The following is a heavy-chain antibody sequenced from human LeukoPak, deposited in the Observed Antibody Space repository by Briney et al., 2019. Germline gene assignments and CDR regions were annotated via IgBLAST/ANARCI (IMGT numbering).Heavy chain of an antibody. CDR3: VRAGERGCSDSRCLPNWFDP. J-gene: IGHJ5*02. D-gene: IGHD5-12*01. V-gene: IGHV3-74*01. CDR2: INSDGSSI. CDR1: GFSFSTYW. Sequence: PGGSLRLSCAASGFSFSTYWMHWVRQDPGKGLVWVSRINSDGSSIIYADSVKGRFTISRDNAKSTLYLQMNSLRAEDTAVYYCVRAGERGCSDSRCLPNWFDPWGQGTLVTVSS.